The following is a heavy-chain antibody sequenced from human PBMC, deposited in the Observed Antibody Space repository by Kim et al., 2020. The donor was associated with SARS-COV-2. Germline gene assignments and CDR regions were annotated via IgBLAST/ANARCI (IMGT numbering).Heavy chain of an antibody. D-gene: IGHD6-19*01. J-gene: IGHJ4*02. Sequence: NPSLKGRVTISVDTSKNQFSLKLSSVTAADTAVYYCARVVAVAGTVFDYWGQGTLVTVSS. CDR3: ARVVAVAGTVFDY. V-gene: IGHV4-39*01.